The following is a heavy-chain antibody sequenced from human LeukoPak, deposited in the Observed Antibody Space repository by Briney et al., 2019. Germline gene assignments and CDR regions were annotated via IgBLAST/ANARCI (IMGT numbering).Heavy chain of an antibody. Sequence: GGSLRLSCAVSGFNFDDYAMHWVRQAPGRGLGWVSGINWKTGNGIYADSVKGRFTISRDNAKNSLYLQMSSLRAEDTALYCTRRAARWQFDLWGRGTLLTVSS. CDR3: RRAARWQFDL. CDR1: GFNFDDYA. J-gene: IGHJ2*01. CDR2: INWKTGNG. D-gene: IGHD1-1*01. V-gene: IGHV3-9*01.